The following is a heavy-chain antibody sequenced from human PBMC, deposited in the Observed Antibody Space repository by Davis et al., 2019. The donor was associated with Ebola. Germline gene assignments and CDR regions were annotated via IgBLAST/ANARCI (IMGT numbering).Heavy chain of an antibody. D-gene: IGHD2-2*02. V-gene: IGHV3-20*04. CDR2: ISWNGGTT. CDR1: GFTFDDYG. CDR3: AKGRTIPLALDF. Sequence: GESLKISCAASGFTFDDYGMSWVRQAPGKGLELVSVISWNGGTTGYADSVKGRFTISRDNAKNSLYLQMNSLRGEDTAFYYCAKGRTIPLALDFWGLGTLVTVSS. J-gene: IGHJ4*02.